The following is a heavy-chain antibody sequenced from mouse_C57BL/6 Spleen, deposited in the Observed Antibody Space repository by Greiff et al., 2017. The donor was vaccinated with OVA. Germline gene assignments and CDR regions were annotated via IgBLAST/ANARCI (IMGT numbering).Heavy chain of an antibody. V-gene: IGHV7-3*01. J-gene: IGHJ2*01. CDR1: GFTFTDYY. CDR2: IRNKANGYTT. CDR3: ARPYYGSSYEYDY. D-gene: IGHD1-1*01. Sequence: EVNVVESGGGLVQPGGSLSLSCAASGFTFTDYYMSWVRPPPGKALEWLGFIRNKANGYTTEYSASVKGRFTISRDNSQSILYLQMNALRAEDSATYYCARPYYGSSYEYDYWGQGTTLTVSS.